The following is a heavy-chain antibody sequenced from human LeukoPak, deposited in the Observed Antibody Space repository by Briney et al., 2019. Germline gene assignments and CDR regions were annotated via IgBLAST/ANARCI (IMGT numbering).Heavy chain of an antibody. Sequence: SVKVSCKASGGTFSSYAICWVRQAPGQGLEWMGGIIPIFGTANYAQKFQGRVTITADKSTSTAYMELSSLRSEDTAVYYCARGSRPVYNLLTGKRYFGYWGQGTLLTVSS. D-gene: IGHD3-9*01. CDR3: ARGSRPVYNLLTGKRYFGY. V-gene: IGHV1-69*06. CDR2: IIPIFGTA. CDR1: GGTFSSYA. J-gene: IGHJ4*02.